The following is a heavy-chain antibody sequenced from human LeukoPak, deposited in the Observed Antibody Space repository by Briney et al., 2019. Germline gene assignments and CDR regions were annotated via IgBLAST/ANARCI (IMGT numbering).Heavy chain of an antibody. CDR2: ISSSGSTI. CDR3: AELGITMIGGV. Sequence: GGSLRLSCAASGFTFSSYDMNWVRQAPGKGLEWVSYISSSGSTIYYADSVKGRFTISRDNTKNSLYLQMNSLRAEDTAVYYCAELGITMIGGVWGKGTTVTISS. J-gene: IGHJ6*04. D-gene: IGHD3-10*02. V-gene: IGHV3-48*03. CDR1: GFTFSSYD.